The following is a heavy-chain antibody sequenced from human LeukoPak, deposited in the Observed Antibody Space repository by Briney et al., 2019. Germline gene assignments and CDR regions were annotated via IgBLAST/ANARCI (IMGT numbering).Heavy chain of an antibody. D-gene: IGHD6-19*01. CDR1: GYTFTSYY. CDR3: AGPPYSSGPLLGY. CDR2: INPNSGGT. V-gene: IGHV1-2*02. J-gene: IGHJ4*02. Sequence: ASVKVSCKASGYTFTSYYMHWVRQAPGQGLEWMGWINPNSGGTNYAQKFQGRVTMTRDTSISTAYMELSRLRSDDTAVYYCAGPPYSSGPLLGYWGQGTLVTVSS.